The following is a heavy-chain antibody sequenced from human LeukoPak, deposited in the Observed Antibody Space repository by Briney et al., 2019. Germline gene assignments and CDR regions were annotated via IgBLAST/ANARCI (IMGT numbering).Heavy chain of an antibody. D-gene: IGHD6-19*01. CDR1: GYTFTGYY. CDR2: INPNSGGT. Sequence: ASVKVSCKASGYTFTGYYMHWVRQAPGQGLEWMGWINPNSGGTNYAQKFQGRVTMTRDTSISTAYMELSRLRSDDTAVYYCAKQWLVRYNWFDPWGQGTLVTVSS. V-gene: IGHV1-2*02. CDR3: AKQWLVRYNWFDP. J-gene: IGHJ5*02.